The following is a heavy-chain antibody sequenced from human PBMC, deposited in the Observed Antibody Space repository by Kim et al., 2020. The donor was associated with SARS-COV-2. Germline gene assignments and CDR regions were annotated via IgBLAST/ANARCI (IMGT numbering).Heavy chain of an antibody. CDR1: GGSINSDSYY. CDR2: IYYSGTT. CDR3: ARHKIGIPFDP. V-gene: IGHV4-39*01. J-gene: IGHJ5*02. Sequence: SETLSLTCTVSGGSINSDSYYWGWVRQPPGKGLEWVASIYYSGTTYYNPSLKSLLTMSVDTSKNQFSLRLSSVTAADTAIYYCARHKIGIPFDPWGQGTLVTVSS.